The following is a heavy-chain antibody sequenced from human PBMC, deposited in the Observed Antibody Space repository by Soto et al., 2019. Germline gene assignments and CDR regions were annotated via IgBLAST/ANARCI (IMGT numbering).Heavy chain of an antibody. J-gene: IGHJ3*02. CDR2: ISWNSGSI. CDR3: AKDTVAGTHDSAFDI. V-gene: IGHV3-9*01. Sequence: SLKISCAASGFTFDDYAMHWVRQAPGKGLEWVSGISWNSGSIGYADSVKGRFTISRDNAKNSLYLQMNSLRAEDTALYYCAKDTVAGTHDSAFDIWGQGTMVTVSS. CDR1: GFTFDDYA. D-gene: IGHD6-19*01.